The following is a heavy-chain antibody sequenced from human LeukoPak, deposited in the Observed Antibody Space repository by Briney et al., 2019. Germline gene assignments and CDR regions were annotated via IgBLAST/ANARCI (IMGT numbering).Heavy chain of an antibody. V-gene: IGHV1-69*06. CDR2: IIPIFGTA. CDR3: ARDSNEAAAAYYYYYMDV. CDR1: GYTFTGYY. Sequence: ASVKVSCKASGYTFTGYYMHWVRQAPGQGLEWMGGIIPIFGTANYAQKFQGRVTITADKSTSTAYMELSSLRSEDTAVYYCARDSNEAAAAYYYYYMDVWGKGTTVTVSS. J-gene: IGHJ6*03. D-gene: IGHD6-13*01.